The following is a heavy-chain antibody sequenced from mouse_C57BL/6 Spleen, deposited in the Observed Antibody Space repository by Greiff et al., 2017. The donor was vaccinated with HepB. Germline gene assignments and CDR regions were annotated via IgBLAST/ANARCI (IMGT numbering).Heavy chain of an antibody. CDR1: GYTFTSYW. CDR3: ARGGLRGGSYWYFDV. D-gene: IGHD2-4*01. V-gene: IGHV1-69*01. CDR2: IDPSDSYT. Sequence: QVQLQQPGAELVMPGASVKLSCKASGYTFTSYWMHWVKQRPGQGLEWIGEIDPSDSYTNYNQKFKGKSTLTVDKSSSTAYMQLSSLTSEDSAVYDCARGGLRGGSYWYFDVWGTGTTVTVSS. J-gene: IGHJ1*03.